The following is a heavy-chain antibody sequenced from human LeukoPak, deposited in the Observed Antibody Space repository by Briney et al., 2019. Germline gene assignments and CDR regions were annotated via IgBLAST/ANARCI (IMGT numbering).Heavy chain of an antibody. V-gene: IGHV3-20*04. CDR3: ARAPITSPFYFDY. CDR2: INWSGGST. Sequence: GGSLGLSCTASGFAFDEHGMSWVRQVPGKGLEWVSGINWSGGSTGYADPLRGRFTISRDNAKDSLYLQMDSLRAEDTALYYCARAPITSPFYFDYWGQGTLVTVSS. CDR1: GFAFDEHG. J-gene: IGHJ4*02. D-gene: IGHD2-2*01.